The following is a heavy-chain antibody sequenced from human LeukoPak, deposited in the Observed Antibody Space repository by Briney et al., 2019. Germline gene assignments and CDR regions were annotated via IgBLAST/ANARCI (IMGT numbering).Heavy chain of an antibody. CDR3: ARDWSEAFDY. J-gene: IGHJ4*02. CDR1: GFTFSDYA. V-gene: IGHV3-30*04. Sequence: GGSLRLSCAASGFTFSDYAIHWVRQAPGKGLEWVAVISYDGSGKYYADSVKGRFTMSRDNSKDTLYLHMNSLRPDDTAVYYCARDWSEAFDYWGQGTLVIVSS. D-gene: IGHD1-14*01. CDR2: ISYDGSGK.